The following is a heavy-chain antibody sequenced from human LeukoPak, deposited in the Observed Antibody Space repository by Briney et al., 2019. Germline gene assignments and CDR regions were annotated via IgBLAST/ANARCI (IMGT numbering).Heavy chain of an antibody. V-gene: IGHV4-30-2*01. CDR3: ARLERDPPPQKDAFDI. D-gene: IGHD1-1*01. J-gene: IGHJ3*02. CDR2: IYHSGST. Sequence: SETLSLTCAVSGGSISSGGYSWSWIRQPPGKGLEWIGYIYHSGSTYYNPSLKSRATISVDRSKNQFSLKLSSVTAADTAVYYCARLERDPPPQKDAFDIWGQGTMVTVSS. CDR1: GGSISSGGYS.